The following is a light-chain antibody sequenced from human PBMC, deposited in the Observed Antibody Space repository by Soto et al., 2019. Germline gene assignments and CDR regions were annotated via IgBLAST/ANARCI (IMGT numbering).Light chain of an antibody. CDR3: QQRSNWPLMYT. V-gene: IGKV3-11*01. CDR1: QSVSSY. CDR2: DAS. J-gene: IGKJ2*01. Sequence: ENVLTQSPATLSLSPGERATLSCRASQSVSSYLAWYQQKPGQAPRLLIDDASNRATGIPARFSGSGSGTDFTLTISSLEPEDFAVYYCQQRSNWPLMYTFGQGTKLEIK.